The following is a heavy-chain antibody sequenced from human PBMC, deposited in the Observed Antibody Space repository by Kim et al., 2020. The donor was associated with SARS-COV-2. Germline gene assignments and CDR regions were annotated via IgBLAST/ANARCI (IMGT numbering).Heavy chain of an antibody. CDR3: AKIPTYYYDSSGYYYGSGMDV. J-gene: IGHJ6*02. V-gene: IGHV3-30*18. CDR1: GLTFSSYG. CDR2: ISYDGSNK. Sequence: GGSLRLSCAASGLTFSSYGMHWVRQAPGKGLEWVAVISYDGSNKYYADSVKGRFTISRDNSKNTLYLQMNSLRAEDTAVYYCAKIPTYYYDSSGYYYGSGMDVWGHGTTVTVSS. D-gene: IGHD3-22*01.